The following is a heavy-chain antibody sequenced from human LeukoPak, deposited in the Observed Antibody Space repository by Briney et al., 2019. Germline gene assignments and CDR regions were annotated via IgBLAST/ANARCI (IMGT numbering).Heavy chain of an antibody. D-gene: IGHD1-26*01. J-gene: IGHJ5*02. CDR2: MNPNSGNT. CDR1: GYTFTSYD. V-gene: IGHV1-8*01. Sequence: ASVKVSCKASGYTFTSYDINWVRQATGQGLEWMGWMNPNSGNTGYAQKLQGRVTMTTDTSTSTAYMELRSLRSDDTAVYYCARPTNSGSYQNWFDPWGQGTLVTVSS. CDR3: ARPTNSGSYQNWFDP.